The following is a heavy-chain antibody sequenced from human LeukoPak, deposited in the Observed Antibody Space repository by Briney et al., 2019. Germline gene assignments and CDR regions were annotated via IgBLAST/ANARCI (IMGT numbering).Heavy chain of an antibody. CDR2: IYYSGST. Sequence: SETLSLTCTVSGDSISSYYCSWIRQPPGKGLEWIGYIYYSGSTSYNPSLKSRVTISTDTSKNQFSLKLSSVTAADTAMYYCARNGGSYVFDYWGQGTLVTVSS. J-gene: IGHJ4*02. CDR3: ARNGGSYVFDY. V-gene: IGHV4-59*01. CDR1: GDSISSYY. D-gene: IGHD3-16*01.